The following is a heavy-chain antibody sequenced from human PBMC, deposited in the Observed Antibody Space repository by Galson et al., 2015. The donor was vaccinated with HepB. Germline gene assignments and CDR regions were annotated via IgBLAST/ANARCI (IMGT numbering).Heavy chain of an antibody. J-gene: IGHJ4*02. CDR3: ARNWPAHNYDSSGYYPTHFDY. V-gene: IGHV5-51*03. CDR1: GYSFTSYW. CDR2: IYPGDSDT. D-gene: IGHD3-22*01. Sequence: QSGAEVKKPGESLKISCKGSGYSFTSYWIGWVRQMPGKGLEWMGIIYPGDSDTIYSPSFQGQVTISADKSISTAYLQWSSLKASDTAMYYCARNWPAHNYDSSGYYPTHFDYWGQGTLVTVSS.